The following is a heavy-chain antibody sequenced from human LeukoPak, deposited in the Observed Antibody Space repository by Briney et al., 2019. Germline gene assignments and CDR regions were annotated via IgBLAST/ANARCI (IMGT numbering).Heavy chain of an antibody. J-gene: IGHJ3*02. CDR3: ARGGSYYASGSYFAFDI. Sequence: GGSLRLSCAASGFTFSNYDMHWVRQAPGKGLEWVAVISYDGSNKYYADSVKGRFTISRDNSKNTLYLQMNSLRPQDTAVYYCARGGSYYASGSYFAFDIWGQGTMDTVSS. CDR1: GFTFSNYD. D-gene: IGHD3-10*01. CDR2: ISYDGSNK. V-gene: IGHV3-30*03.